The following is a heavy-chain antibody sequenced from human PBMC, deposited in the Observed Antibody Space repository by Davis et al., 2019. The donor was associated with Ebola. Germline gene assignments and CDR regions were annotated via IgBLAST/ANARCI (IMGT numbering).Heavy chain of an antibody. Sequence: GESPKIPCGTSGFTLSSYRMNRVRQAPGKGLEWVSYISGSGDNTYYADSVKGLFTISRDNSKTTLYLQMKNLRADDTAVYYCAKGNRVTYQYDSGDDYWGQGTLVTVSS. CDR3: AKGNRVTYQYDSGDDY. J-gene: IGHJ4*02. CDR1: GFTLSSYR. CDR2: ISGSGDNT. D-gene: IGHD3-22*01. V-gene: IGHV3-23*01.